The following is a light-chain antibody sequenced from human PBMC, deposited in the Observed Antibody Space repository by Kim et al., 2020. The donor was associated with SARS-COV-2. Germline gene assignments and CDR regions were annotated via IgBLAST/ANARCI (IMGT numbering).Light chain of an antibody. Sequence: DLQMTQSPSSLSASVGDRVTITCRASEDISHYLAWYQQIPGKVPKLLIYSASSLQTGVPSRFRGRGSGTHFTLTINGLQPEDVATYYCQRYMAAPLTLGGGTKLEI. V-gene: IGKV1-27*01. CDR1: EDISHY. CDR2: SAS. J-gene: IGKJ4*01. CDR3: QRYMAAPLT.